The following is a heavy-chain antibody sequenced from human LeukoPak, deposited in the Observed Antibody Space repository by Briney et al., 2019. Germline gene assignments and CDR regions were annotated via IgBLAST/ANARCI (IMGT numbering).Heavy chain of an antibody. CDR2: INHSGST. V-gene: IGHV4-34*01. Sequence: SETLSLTCAVYGGSFSGYYWSWIRQPPGKGLEWIGEINHSGSTNYSPSLKSRVTISVDTSKNQFSLKLSSVTAADTAVYYCARVPRYYYDSSGSDRWGQGTLVTVSS. CDR1: GGSFSGYY. CDR3: ARVPRYYYDSSGSDR. D-gene: IGHD3-22*01. J-gene: IGHJ5*02.